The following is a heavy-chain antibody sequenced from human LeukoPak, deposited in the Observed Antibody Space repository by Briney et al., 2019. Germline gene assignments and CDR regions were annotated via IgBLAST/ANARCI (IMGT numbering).Heavy chain of an antibody. CDR3: AGGGGYCSGGSCYGLDWFDP. V-gene: IGHV1-69*04. Sequence: SVKVSCKASGGTFSSYAISWVRQAPGQGLEWMGRIIPILGIANYAQKFQGRVTITADKSTSTAYMELSSLRSEDTAVYYCAGGGGYCSGGSCYGLDWFDPWGQGTLVTVSS. CDR2: IIPILGIA. CDR1: GGTFSSYA. J-gene: IGHJ5*02. D-gene: IGHD2-15*01.